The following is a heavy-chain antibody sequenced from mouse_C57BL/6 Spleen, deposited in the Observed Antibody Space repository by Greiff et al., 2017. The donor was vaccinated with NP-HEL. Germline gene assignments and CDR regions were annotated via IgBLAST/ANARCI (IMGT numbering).Heavy chain of an antibody. D-gene: IGHD1-1*01. CDR3: ARASIVAWDY. CDR2: INPNSGTT. CDR1: GYSFTDYN. J-gene: IGHJ2*01. V-gene: IGHV1-39*01. Sequence: VQLKESGPELVKPGASVKISCKASGYSFTDYNMNWVKQSHGKSLEWIGVINPNSGTTSYNQKFKGKATLTVDKSSSTAYMQLNSLTSEDSAVYYCARASIVAWDYWGQGTTLTVSS.